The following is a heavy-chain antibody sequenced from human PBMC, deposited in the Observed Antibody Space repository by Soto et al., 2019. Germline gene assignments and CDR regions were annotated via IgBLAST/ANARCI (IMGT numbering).Heavy chain of an antibody. CDR1: GFTFSSYG. V-gene: IGHV3-33*01. CDR2: IWYDGSNK. CDR3: AREGGGSSSFDY. J-gene: IGHJ4*02. D-gene: IGHD3-16*01. Sequence: QVQLVESGGGVVQPGRSLRLSCAASGFTFSSYGMHWVRQAPGKGLEWVAVIWYDGSNKYYADSVKGRFTISRDNSKNTLYLQMNSPRAEDTAVYYCAREGGGSSSFDYWGQGTLVTVSS.